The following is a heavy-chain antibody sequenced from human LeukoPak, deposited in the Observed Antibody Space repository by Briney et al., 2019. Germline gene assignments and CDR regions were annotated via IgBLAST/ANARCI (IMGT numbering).Heavy chain of an antibody. CDR1: GGSISSGGYY. Sequence: KPSETLSLTCTVSGGSISSGGYYWSWIRQHPGKGLEWIGYIYYSGSTYYNPSLKSRVTISVDTSKNQFSLKLSSVTAADTAVYYCARNDDYYYYGMDVWGQGTTVTVSS. CDR3: ARNDDYYYYGMDV. J-gene: IGHJ6*02. V-gene: IGHV4-31*03. CDR2: IYYSGST.